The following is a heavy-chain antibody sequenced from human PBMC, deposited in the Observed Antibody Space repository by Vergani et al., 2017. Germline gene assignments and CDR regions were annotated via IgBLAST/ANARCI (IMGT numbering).Heavy chain of an antibody. J-gene: IGHJ6*03. V-gene: IGHV3-33*01. Sequence: QVQLEESGGGVVQPGRSLRLSCTLSGFTLNTYGIHWVRQAPGKGLEWVSFIRYDGSSEYYGDSVKGRFTISRDNSKNTLYLQMNNLRAADTAVYYCARSGYCAHGVCYMTYYYYMDVWGKGTAVTVSS. D-gene: IGHD2-8*01. CDR2: IRYDGSSE. CDR3: ARSGYCAHGVCYMTYYYYMDV. CDR1: GFTLNTYG.